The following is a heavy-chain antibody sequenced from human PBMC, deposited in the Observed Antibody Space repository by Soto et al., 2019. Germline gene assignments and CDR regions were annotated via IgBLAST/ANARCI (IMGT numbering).Heavy chain of an antibody. CDR1: GFTFSSYA. J-gene: IGHJ4*02. CDR3: ARSRAPYGSGSYPFDY. D-gene: IGHD3-10*01. Sequence: QVQLVESGGGVVQPGRSLRLSCAASGFTFSSYAMHWVRQAPGKGLEWVAVISYDGSNKYYADSVKGRFTISRDNSKNTLYLQMNSLRAEDTAVYYYARSRAPYGSGSYPFDYWRQGTLVTVSS. V-gene: IGHV3-30-3*01. CDR2: ISYDGSNK.